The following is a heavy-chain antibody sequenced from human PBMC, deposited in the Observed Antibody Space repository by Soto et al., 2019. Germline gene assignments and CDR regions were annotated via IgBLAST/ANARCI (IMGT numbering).Heavy chain of an antibody. D-gene: IGHD1-7*01. CDR2: ISWNSGSI. CDR3: AKEGGNWNYSSYWYFDL. J-gene: IGHJ2*01. Sequence: EVQLVESGGGLVQPGRSLRLSCAASGFTFDDYAMHWVRQAPGKGLGWVSGISWNSGSIGYADSVKGRFTISRDNAKNSLYLQMNSLRAEDTALYYWAKEGGNWNYSSYWYFDLWGRGTLVTVSS. V-gene: IGHV3-9*01. CDR1: GFTFDDYA.